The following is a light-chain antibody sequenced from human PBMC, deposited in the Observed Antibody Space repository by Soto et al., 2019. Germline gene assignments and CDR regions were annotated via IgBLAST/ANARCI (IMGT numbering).Light chain of an antibody. Sequence: DIQLTQSPSSLSASVGDRVTITCRASQSISTYLNWHQQRPGKSPKILISVVSNLQSGVPSRFSGSGSGTDFTLTISSLQPEDFATYYCQQSYGTPYTFGQGTKVDIK. CDR3: QQSYGTPYT. J-gene: IGKJ2*01. CDR1: QSISTY. CDR2: VVS. V-gene: IGKV1-39*01.